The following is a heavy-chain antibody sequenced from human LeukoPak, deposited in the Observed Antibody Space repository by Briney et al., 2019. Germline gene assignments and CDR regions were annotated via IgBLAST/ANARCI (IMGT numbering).Heavy chain of an antibody. D-gene: IGHD6-19*01. V-gene: IGHV3-30*02. Sequence: GGSLRLSCAASGFTFSSYGMHWVHQAPGKGLEWVAFIRYDGSNKYYADSVKGRFTISRDNSKNTLYLQMNSLRAEDTAVYYCATPAVAGLGYWGQGTLVTVSS. CDR3: ATPAVAGLGY. J-gene: IGHJ4*02. CDR2: IRYDGSNK. CDR1: GFTFSSYG.